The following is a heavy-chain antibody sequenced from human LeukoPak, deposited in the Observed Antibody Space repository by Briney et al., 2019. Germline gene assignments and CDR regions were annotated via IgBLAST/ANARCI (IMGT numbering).Heavy chain of an antibody. D-gene: IGHD3-3*01. J-gene: IGHJ6*02. CDR1: GFTFSSYA. CDR2: ISGSGGST. Sequence: GGSLRLSCAASGFTFSSYAMSWVRQAPGKGLEWVSAISGSGGSTYYADSVKGRFTISRDNSKNTLYLQMNSLRAEDTAVYYCAKGTYYDFWSGYDYYYGMDVWGQGTTVTVSS. V-gene: IGHV3-23*01. CDR3: AKGTYYDFWSGYDYYYGMDV.